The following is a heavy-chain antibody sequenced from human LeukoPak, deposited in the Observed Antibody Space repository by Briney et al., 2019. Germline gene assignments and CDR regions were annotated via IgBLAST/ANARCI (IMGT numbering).Heavy chain of an antibody. J-gene: IGHJ6*04. Sequence: GSLRLSCVGSGFTFSTFAMSWVRQAPGKGLEWVAGISGSGGRTDLADSVKGRFTISRDNAKNSLYLQMNSLRAEDTAVYYCAELGITMIGGVWGKGTTVTISS. CDR2: ISGSGGRT. CDR3: AELGITMIGGV. V-gene: IGHV3-23*01. CDR1: GFTFSTFA. D-gene: IGHD3-10*02.